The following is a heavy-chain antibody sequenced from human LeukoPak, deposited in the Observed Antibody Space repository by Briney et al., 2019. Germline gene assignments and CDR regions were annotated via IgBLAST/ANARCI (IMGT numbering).Heavy chain of an antibody. CDR1: GGSINTYY. Sequence: SSETLSLTCTVSGGSINTYYWSWIRHPPGKGLEFIGYIYSSGTTDYNPSLKSRVVISIDPSGRQLSLKMPSVTDADTAVYYCARRGTPYYYYYMDVWGKGTTVTVSS. CDR3: ARRGTPYYYYYMDV. V-gene: IGHV4-59*08. D-gene: IGHD3-16*01. CDR2: IYSSGTT. J-gene: IGHJ6*03.